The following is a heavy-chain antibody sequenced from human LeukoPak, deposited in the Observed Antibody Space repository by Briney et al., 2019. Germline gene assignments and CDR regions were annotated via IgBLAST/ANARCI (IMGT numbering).Heavy chain of an antibody. V-gene: IGHV4-34*01. CDR3: ARDGGEGNNWFDP. D-gene: IGHD2-21*01. CDR1: GGSFSGYY. CDR2: IYHSGST. Sequence: SETLSLTCAVYGGSFSGYYWSWIRQPPGKGLEWIGEIYHSGSTNYNPSLKSRVTISVDKSKNQFSLKLSSVTAADTAVYYCARDGGEGNNWFDPWGQGTLVTVSS. J-gene: IGHJ5*02.